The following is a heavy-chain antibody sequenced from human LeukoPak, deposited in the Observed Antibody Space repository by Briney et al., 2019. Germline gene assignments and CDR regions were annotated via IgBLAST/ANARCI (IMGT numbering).Heavy chain of an antibody. J-gene: IGHJ6*02. CDR1: GFTVSSNY. CDR2: IYSGGST. Sequence: PGGSLRLSCAASGFTVSSNYMSWVRQAPGKGLEWVSVIYSGGSTYYADSVKGRFTISRDNSKNTLYLQMNSLRAEDTAVYYCAASSESTYYYGMDVWGQGTLVSVSS. V-gene: IGHV3-66*01. CDR3: AASSESTYYYGMDV.